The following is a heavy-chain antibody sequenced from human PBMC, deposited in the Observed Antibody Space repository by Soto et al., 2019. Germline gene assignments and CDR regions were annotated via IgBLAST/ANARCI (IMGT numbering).Heavy chain of an antibody. V-gene: IGHV3-7*01. CDR1: GFTFSNYW. J-gene: IGHJ6*02. CDR3: ADLSVTGGVDV. Sequence: GGSLRLSCAASGFTFSNYWMSWVRQAPGKGLEWVANIKQDGSENYYVDSVNGRFTTSRDNTKNSFYLQMNSLRAEDSAVYYCADLSVTGGVDVWGRGTTVTVSS. D-gene: IGHD3-16*01. CDR2: IKQDGSEN.